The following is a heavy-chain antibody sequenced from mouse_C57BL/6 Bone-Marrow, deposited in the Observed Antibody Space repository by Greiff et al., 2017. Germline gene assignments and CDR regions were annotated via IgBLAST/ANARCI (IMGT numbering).Heavy chain of an antibody. CDR2: IDPEDGDT. J-gene: IGHJ3*01. CDR1: GFNIKDYY. CDR3: TTCYGNYAGFAY. Sequence: EVQLQQSGAELVRPGASVKLSCTASGFNIKDYYMHWVKQRPEQGLEWIGRIDPEDGDTEYAPKFQGKATMTADTSSNTAYLQLRSLTSEDTAVXYCTTCYGNYAGFAYWGQGTLVTVSA. V-gene: IGHV14-1*01. D-gene: IGHD2-1*01.